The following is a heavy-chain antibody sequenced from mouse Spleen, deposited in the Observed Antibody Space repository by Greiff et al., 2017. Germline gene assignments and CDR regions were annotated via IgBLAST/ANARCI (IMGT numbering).Heavy chain of an antibody. J-gene: IGHJ3*01. CDR1: GYTFTDYE. CDR3: TRSSTGTLAY. CDR2: IDPETGGT. D-gene: IGHD4-1*02. Sequence: QVQLKQSGAELVRPGASVTLSCKASGYTFTDYEMHWVKQTPVHGLEWIGAIDPETGGTAYNQKFKGKAILTADKSSSTAYMELRSLTSEDSAVYYCTRSSTGTLAYWGQGTLVTVSA. V-gene: IGHV1-15*01.